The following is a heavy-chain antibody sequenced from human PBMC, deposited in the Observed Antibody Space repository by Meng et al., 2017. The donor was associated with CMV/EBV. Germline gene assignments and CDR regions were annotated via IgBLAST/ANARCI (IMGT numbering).Heavy chain of an antibody. CDR2: IFSNDEK. CDR1: GFPLSNGRMG. J-gene: IGHJ4*02. Sequence: SGPTLVKPTETLTLTCTVSGFPLSNGRMGVSWIRQPPGKALEWLAQIFSNDEKSYSTTLQRRLTISKDTSNSQVVLTMTNMDPVDTATYYCARFVEYSNPKFDYWGQGTLVTVSS. D-gene: IGHD2/OR15-2a*01. V-gene: IGHV2-26*01. CDR3: ARFVEYSNPKFDY.